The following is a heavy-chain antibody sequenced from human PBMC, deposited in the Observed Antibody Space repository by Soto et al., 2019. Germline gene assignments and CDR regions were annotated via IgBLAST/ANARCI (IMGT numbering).Heavy chain of an antibody. J-gene: IGHJ6*04. CDR2: ISAYNGNT. Sequence: ASVKVSCKASGYTFTSDGISWVRQAPGQGLEWMGWISAYNGNTNYAQKLQGRVTMTTDTSTSTAYMELRSLRSDDTAVYYCARVVSSRSYLDVWGKGTTVTVSS. V-gene: IGHV1-18*01. CDR1: GYTFTSDG. D-gene: IGHD6-13*01. CDR3: ARVVSSRSYLDV.